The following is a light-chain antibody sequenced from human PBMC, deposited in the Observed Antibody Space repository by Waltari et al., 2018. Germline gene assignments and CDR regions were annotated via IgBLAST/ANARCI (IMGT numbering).Light chain of an antibody. V-gene: IGLV1-44*01. Sequence: QSVLTQPPSASGNPGQMVTIPCCGSNSNSGRNPVNWYQQPPGAAPNRLIYRDNQRPSGVPDRFSASKSVTSSSLAISGLQSADEADYYCAAWDDSLSGLWVFGGGTKVTVL. CDR1: NSNSGRNP. CDR3: AAWDDSLSGLWV. J-gene: IGLJ3*02. CDR2: RDN.